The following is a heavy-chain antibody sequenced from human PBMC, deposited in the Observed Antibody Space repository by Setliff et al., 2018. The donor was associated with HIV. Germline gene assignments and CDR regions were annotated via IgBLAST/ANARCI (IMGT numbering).Heavy chain of an antibody. CDR2: INPSGGST. D-gene: IGHD6-6*01. V-gene: IGHV1-46*01. CDR3: ARDPAPSSSASYFQH. J-gene: IGHJ1*01. Sequence: ASVKVSCKASGYTFTSYSLHWVRQAPGQGLEWMGVINPSGGSTAYAQKFQGRVTMTRDTSTSTVYMELSSLRSEDTAVYYCARDPAPSSSASYFQHWGQGTPVTVSS. CDR1: GYTFTSYS.